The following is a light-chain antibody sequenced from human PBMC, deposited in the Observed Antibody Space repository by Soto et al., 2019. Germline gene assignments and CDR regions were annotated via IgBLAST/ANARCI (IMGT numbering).Light chain of an antibody. Sequence: SVLTQAPPAARAPGQSVTLSFPGTSSEIGGYTYVSWYQQHPGKAPKLMIFEVNKRPSGVPDRFSGSKSGNTASLTVSGLQAEDEADYYCSSYAGSNNFFVFGTGTKVTVL. J-gene: IGLJ1*01. CDR2: EVN. CDR1: SSEIGGYTY. CDR3: SSYAGSNNFFV. V-gene: IGLV2-8*01.